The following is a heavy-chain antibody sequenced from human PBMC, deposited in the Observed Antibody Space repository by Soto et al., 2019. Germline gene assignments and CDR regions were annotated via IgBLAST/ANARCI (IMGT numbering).Heavy chain of an antibody. CDR3: ARDGGGYRSRASPMDV. V-gene: IGHV1-69*01. CDR1: GDTFSSYA. Sequence: QVQLVQSGAEVKKPGSSVKVSCKASGDTFSSYAISWVRQAPGQGLEWMGGIIPILGTANYAQKFQGRVTITADESTSTAYMELSSLRSEDTAVYYCARDGGGYRSRASPMDVWGQGTTVTASS. D-gene: IGHD3-22*01. J-gene: IGHJ6*02. CDR2: IIPILGTA.